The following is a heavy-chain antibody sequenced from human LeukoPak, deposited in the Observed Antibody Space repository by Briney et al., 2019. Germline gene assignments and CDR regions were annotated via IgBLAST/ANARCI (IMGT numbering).Heavy chain of an antibody. D-gene: IGHD3-9*01. CDR3: SREIRYFDWFQADY. V-gene: IGHV3-49*02. CDR1: GFTFRTYW. CDR2: IRSKAYGGTA. Sequence: GGSLRLSCAASGFTFRTYWMAWVRQAPGKGLEWAGFIRSKAYGGTAEYAASVKGRFTISRDDSESIAYLQMDSLKTEDTAVYYCSREIRYFDWFQADYWGQGTLVTVSS. J-gene: IGHJ4*02.